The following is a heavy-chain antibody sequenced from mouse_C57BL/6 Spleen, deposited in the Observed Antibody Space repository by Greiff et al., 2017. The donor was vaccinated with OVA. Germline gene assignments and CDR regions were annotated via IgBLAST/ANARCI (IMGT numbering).Heavy chain of an antibody. CDR1: GFTFSSYA. CDR2: LSDGGSYT. CDR3: ARSYDYDRAWFAY. V-gene: IGHV5-4*03. Sequence: EVKLVESGGGLVNPGGSLKLSCAASGFTFSSYAMSWVRQTPEKRLEWVATLSDGGSYTYYPDNVKCRFTISRDNAKNNLYLQMSHLKSEDTAMYYCARSYDYDRAWFAYWGQGTLVTVSA. D-gene: IGHD2-4*01. J-gene: IGHJ3*01.